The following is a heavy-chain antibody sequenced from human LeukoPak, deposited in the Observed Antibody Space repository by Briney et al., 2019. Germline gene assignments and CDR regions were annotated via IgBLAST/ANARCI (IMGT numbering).Heavy chain of an antibody. Sequence: SQTLSLTCAISGDSVSSNTAAWNWIRQSPSGGLEWLGRTFYRSEWHNNYAESVKSRITIIPDTSKNQVSLQLNSVTPEDTAVYYCAREPKWVSGRLSAFDIWGQGTMVTVSS. CDR2: TFYRSEWHN. CDR1: GDSVSSNTAA. J-gene: IGHJ3*02. CDR3: AREPKWVSGRLSAFDI. D-gene: IGHD3-10*01. V-gene: IGHV6-1*01.